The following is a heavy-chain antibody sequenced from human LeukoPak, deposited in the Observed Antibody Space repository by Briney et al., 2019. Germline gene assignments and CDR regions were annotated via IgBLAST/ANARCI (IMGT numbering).Heavy chain of an antibody. CDR1: GYTIENYT. CDR2: ISWDGTT. CDR3: VKALSYESSGHVLEY. D-gene: IGHD3-22*01. J-gene: IGHJ4*02. Sequence: GGSLRLSCVASGYTIENYTMHWVRQAPGKTLEWVSLISWDGTTYYTDSVKGRFTISRDNSKNSLYLQMDTLTIEDIANYYCVKALSYESSGHVLEYWGQGTLVTVSS. V-gene: IGHV3-43*01.